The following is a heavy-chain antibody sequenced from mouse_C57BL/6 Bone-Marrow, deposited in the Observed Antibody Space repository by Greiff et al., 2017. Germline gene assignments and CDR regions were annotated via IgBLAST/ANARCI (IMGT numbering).Heavy chain of an antibody. CDR2: ISSGGSYT. CDR1: GFTFSSYA. CDR3: ARVFITTATRAMYY. Sequence: EVKLMESGGGLVKPGGSLKLSCAASGFTFSSYAMSWVRQSPEKRLEWVAEISSGGSYTYDPDTVTGRFTISRDNAKNTLYLEMSSLRSEDTAMYYCARVFITTATRAMYYWGQGTSVTVSS. V-gene: IGHV5-9-4*01. J-gene: IGHJ4*01. D-gene: IGHD1-2*01.